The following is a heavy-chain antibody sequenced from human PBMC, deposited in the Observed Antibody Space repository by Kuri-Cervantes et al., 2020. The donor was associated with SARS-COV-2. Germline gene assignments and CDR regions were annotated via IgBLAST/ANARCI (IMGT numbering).Heavy chain of an antibody. Sequence: GESLKISCAASGFTFSSYAMHWVRQAPGKGLEWVAVISYDGSNKYYADSVKGRFTISRDNSKNTLYLQMNSLRAEDTAVYYCARESPVPHGGTLDYWGRGTLVTVSS. J-gene: IGHJ4*02. CDR3: ARESPVPHGGTLDY. D-gene: IGHD2-15*01. V-gene: IGHV3-30-3*01. CDR1: GFTFSSYA. CDR2: ISYDGSNK.